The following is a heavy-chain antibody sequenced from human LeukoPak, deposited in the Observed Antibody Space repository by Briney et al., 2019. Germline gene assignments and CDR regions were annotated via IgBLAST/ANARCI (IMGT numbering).Heavy chain of an antibody. D-gene: IGHD2-2*01. CDR2: INPSGGST. V-gene: IGHV1-46*01. J-gene: IGHJ6*04. Sequence: ASVKVSCKASGYTFTSYYMHWVRQAPGQGLEWMGIINPSGGSTSYAQKFRGRVTMTRDTSTSTVYMELSSLRSEDTAVYYCARGPYCSSTSCYWSYYYYYGMDVWGKGTTVTVSS. CDR3: ARGPYCSSTSCYWSYYYYYGMDV. CDR1: GYTFTSYY.